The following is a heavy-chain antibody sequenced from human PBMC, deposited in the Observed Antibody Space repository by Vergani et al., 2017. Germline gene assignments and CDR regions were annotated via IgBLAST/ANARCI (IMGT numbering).Heavy chain of an antibody. CDR3: ARARCIETCYMSNWLDS. V-gene: IGHV3-74*03. Sequence: DVHLAESGGGFFQPGGSLRLSCSASGFSFNSYWMHWVRQVPGKGLLWVSRIKSDGSITAYADSVKGRFTISRDNAQNTLYLQMNSLGVEDTGVYYCARARCIETCYMSNWLDSWGQGTLVTVSS. CDR1: GFSFNSYW. D-gene: IGHD3-16*02. CDR2: IKSDGSIT. J-gene: IGHJ5*01.